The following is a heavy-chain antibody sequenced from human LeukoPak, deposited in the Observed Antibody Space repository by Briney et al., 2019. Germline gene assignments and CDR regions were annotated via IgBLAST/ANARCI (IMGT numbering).Heavy chain of an antibody. CDR2: ITHSGST. J-gene: IGHJ4*02. CDR1: GESFSGYY. CDR3: ARGPYFEY. Sequence: NPSETLSLTCAVYGESFSGYYWNWIRQPPGKGLEWIGEITHSGSTNYSPSLKSRVTISVDMSKNHFSLKMNSLTAADTAVYYCARGPYFEYWGQGTLVTVSS. V-gene: IGHV4-34*01.